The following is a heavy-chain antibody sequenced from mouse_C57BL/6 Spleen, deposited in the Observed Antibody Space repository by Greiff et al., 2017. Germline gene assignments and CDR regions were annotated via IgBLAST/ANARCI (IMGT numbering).Heavy chain of an antibody. Sequence: VQLQQSGAELARPGASVKMSCKASGYTFTSYTMHWVKQRPGQGLEWIGYINPSSGYTKYNQTFKDKATLTADKSSSTAYMQLSSLTSEDSAVYYCAREDHGRYFDVWGTGTTVTVSS. CDR3: AREDHGRYFDV. CDR2: INPSSGYT. J-gene: IGHJ1*03. V-gene: IGHV1-4*01. CDR1: GYTFTSYT.